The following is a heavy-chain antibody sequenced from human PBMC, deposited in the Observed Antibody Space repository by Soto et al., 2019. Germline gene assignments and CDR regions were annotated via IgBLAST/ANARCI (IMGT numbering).Heavy chain of an antibody. CDR1: GGSISSSSYY. CDR3: VRLSVTVLTPDY. V-gene: IGHV4-39*01. J-gene: IGHJ4*02. D-gene: IGHD3-10*01. Sequence: QLQLQESGPGLVKPSETLSLTCTVSGGSISSSSYYWGWIRQPPGKGLEWIGSIYYSGSTYYNPSLKSRVTIPVDTSKNQFSLKLSSVTAADTAVYYCVRLSVTVLTPDYWGQGALVTVSS. CDR2: IYYSGST.